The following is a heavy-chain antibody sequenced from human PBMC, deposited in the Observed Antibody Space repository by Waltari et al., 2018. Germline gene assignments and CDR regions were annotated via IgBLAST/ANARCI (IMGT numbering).Heavy chain of an antibody. V-gene: IGHV3-53*01. CDR1: GFSGRNTY. Sequence: EVQLVESGGGLIQPGGSLTLSCAASGFSGRNTYMAWVRQAPGKGVEWFSVINDGDGTHYIDSVKGRFTISRDNSKNTLNLQMNSLRVDDTAVYYCGLQIAPVPRAYFDYGGQGTLVTVSS. J-gene: IGHJ4*02. CDR2: INDGDGT. D-gene: IGHD6-13*01. CDR3: GLQIAPVPRAYFDY.